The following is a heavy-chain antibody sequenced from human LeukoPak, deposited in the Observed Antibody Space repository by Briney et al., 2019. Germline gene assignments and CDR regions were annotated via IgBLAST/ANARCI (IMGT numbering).Heavy chain of an antibody. Sequence: SSETLSLTCTVSGGSISSFYWSWIRQPPGKGLEWIGYIYYTGSTNYNSSLKSRVTISVDTSKNQFSLNLSSVTAADTAMYYCARGGGLTAIPTDDYWGQGTLVTVSS. V-gene: IGHV4-59*01. CDR3: ARGGGLTAIPTDDY. D-gene: IGHD2-21*02. CDR2: IYYTGST. CDR1: GGSISSFY. J-gene: IGHJ4*02.